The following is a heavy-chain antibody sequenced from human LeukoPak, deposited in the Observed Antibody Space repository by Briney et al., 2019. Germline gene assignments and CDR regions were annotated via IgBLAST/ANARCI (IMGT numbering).Heavy chain of an antibody. D-gene: IGHD3-3*01. V-gene: IGHV3-23*01. J-gene: IGHJ4*02. Sequence: GGSLRLSCAASGFTFSNYVMSWVRPAPGKGLEWVSAISGSGGSTYYADSVKGRFTISRDNSKNTLFLQMNSLRAEDTAVYYCAKGSRDGSISVFGVIFFFDYWGQGTLVTVSS. CDR2: ISGSGGST. CDR1: GFTFSNYV. CDR3: AKGSRDGSISVFGVIFFFDY.